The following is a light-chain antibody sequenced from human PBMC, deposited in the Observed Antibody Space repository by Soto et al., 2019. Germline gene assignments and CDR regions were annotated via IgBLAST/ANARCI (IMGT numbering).Light chain of an antibody. V-gene: IGKV3-15*01. CDR1: QAVSSY. CDR2: DAS. J-gene: IGKJ2*02. Sequence: EIVMTQSPAALSVSLGERVSLTCRASQAVSSYLAWYQQKPGQAPRLLISDASTKATDIPDRFSGSGSGTDFTLTISSLQSSDLAVYNCIQYSNWRPLCTFGQGTKLESK. CDR3: IQYSNWRPLCT.